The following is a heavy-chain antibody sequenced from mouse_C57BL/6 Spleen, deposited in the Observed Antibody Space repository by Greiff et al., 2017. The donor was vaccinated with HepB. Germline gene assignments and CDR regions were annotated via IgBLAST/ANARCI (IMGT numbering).Heavy chain of an antibody. CDR3: AREGLRPAFAY. D-gene: IGHD2-4*01. J-gene: IGHJ3*01. CDR1: GYSFTGYY. CDR2: INPSTGGT. V-gene: IGHV1-42*01. Sequence: EVMLVESGPELVKPGASVKISCKASGYSFTGYYMNWVKQSPEKSLEWIGEINPSTGGTTYNQKFKAKATLTVDKSSSTAYMQLKSLTSEDSAVYYCAREGLRPAFAYWGQGTLVTVSA.